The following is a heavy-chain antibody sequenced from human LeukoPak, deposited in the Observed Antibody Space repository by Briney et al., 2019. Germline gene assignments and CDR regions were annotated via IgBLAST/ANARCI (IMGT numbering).Heavy chain of an antibody. D-gene: IGHD3-10*01. CDR2: ISYDGSNK. J-gene: IGHJ6*02. CDR3: AKDWAGRYYGTYYGMDV. CDR1: GFTFSSYG. V-gene: IGHV3-30*18. Sequence: GGSLRLSCAASGFTFSSYGMHWVRQAPGKGLEWVVVISYDGSNKYYADSVKGRFTISRDNSKNTLYLQMNSLRAEDTAVYYCAKDWAGRYYGTYYGMDVWGQGTTVTVSS.